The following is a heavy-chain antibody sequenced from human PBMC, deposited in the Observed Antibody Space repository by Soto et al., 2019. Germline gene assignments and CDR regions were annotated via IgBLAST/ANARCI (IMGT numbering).Heavy chain of an antibody. Sequence: QVQLQESGPGLLKPSETLSLTCTVSGGSIRSYCWTWIRQPPGEGLEWIGCICNSGSTYYNPSLKSRVTISVDTQINQFSLQLSSVTVADTAVYYCAGGGSIVVATRRLMDVWGNVTTVTVAS. CDR3: AGGGSIVVATRRLMDV. V-gene: IGHV4-59*03. J-gene: IGHJ6*04. D-gene: IGHD3-22*01. CDR1: GGSIRSYC. CDR2: ICNSGST.